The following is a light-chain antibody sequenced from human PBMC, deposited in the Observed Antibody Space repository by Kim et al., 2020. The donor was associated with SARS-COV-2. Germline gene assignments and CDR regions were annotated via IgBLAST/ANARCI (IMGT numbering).Light chain of an antibody. V-gene: IGLV3-1*01. CDR2: EDS. Sequence: SYELTQPPSVSVSLGQTASITCSGDKLGGKYVCWYQQKAGQSPVLSIYEDSKRPSGIPERFSASNSGHTATLTISGTQAMDEADNYGQAWDSGAVVFGGGTKLTVL. CDR3: QAWDSGAVV. J-gene: IGLJ2*01. CDR1: KLGGKY.